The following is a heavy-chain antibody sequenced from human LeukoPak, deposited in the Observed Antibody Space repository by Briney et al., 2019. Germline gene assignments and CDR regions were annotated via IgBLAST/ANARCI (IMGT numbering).Heavy chain of an antibody. D-gene: IGHD2-8*01. Sequence: PSETLSLTCTVSGYSISSGYYWGWIRQSPGKGLEWIGSIYHSGSTYYNPSLRSRVTISVDTSKNQFSLKLSSVTAADTAVYYCARRPSLYVRWGHFDYWGQGTLVTVSS. CDR3: ARRPSLYVRWGHFDY. J-gene: IGHJ4*02. CDR2: IYHSGST. CDR1: GYSISSGYY. V-gene: IGHV4-38-2*02.